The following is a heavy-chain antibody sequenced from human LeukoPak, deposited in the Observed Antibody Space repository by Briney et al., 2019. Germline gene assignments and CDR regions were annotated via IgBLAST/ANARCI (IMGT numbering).Heavy chain of an antibody. CDR3: ARMVRVVVATTAAYYFDY. D-gene: IGHD3-22*01. CDR2: IDWDDDK. Sequence: SGPALVKPTQTLTLTCTFSGSSLSTSGMCVNWIRQPPGKALEWLARIDWDDDKYYSTSLKTRLTISKDTSKNQVVLTMTDMDPVDTATYYCARMVRVVVATTAAYYFDYWGQGSLVTVSS. V-gene: IGHV2-70*11. CDR1: GSSLSTSGMC. J-gene: IGHJ4*02.